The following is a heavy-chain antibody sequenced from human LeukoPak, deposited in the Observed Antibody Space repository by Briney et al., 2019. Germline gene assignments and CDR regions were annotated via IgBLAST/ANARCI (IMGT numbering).Heavy chain of an antibody. V-gene: IGHV3-30-3*01. CDR3: ARDLRALDAFDI. Sequence: GGSLRLSCAASGFTFSSYAMHWVRQAPGKGLEWVAVISYDGSNKYYADSVKGRFTISRDSAKNSLYLQMNSLRAEDTAVYYCARDLRALDAFDIWGQGTMVTVSS. J-gene: IGHJ3*02. D-gene: IGHD3-3*02. CDR2: ISYDGSNK. CDR1: GFTFSSYA.